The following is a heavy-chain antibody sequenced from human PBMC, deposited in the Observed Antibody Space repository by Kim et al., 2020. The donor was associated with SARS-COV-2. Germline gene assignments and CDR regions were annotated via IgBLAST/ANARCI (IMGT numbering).Heavy chain of an antibody. D-gene: IGHD1-26*01. CDR1: GFTFSNAW. V-gene: IGHV3-15*01. CDR3: TTGKNTNTCY. CDR2: IKGEIDGGTT. J-gene: IGHJ1*01. Sequence: GGSLRLSCAASGFTFSNAWLSWVRQAPGKGLEWVGRIKGEIDGGTTDYVTSVRGRFTISRDESKTTLHLQMNSLKTEETGVYYCTTGKNTNTCYWGQGTLVTVSS.